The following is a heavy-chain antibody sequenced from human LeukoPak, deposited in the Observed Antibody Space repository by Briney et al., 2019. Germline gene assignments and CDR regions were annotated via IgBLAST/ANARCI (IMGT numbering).Heavy chain of an antibody. J-gene: IGHJ4*02. Sequence: GGSLRLSCAASGFTFSSYAMSWVRQAPGKGLEWVSAISGSGGSTYYADSVKGRFTISRDNSKNTLYPQMNSLRAEDTAVYYCAKDHYDFWSGYYIHFDYWGQGTLVTVSS. CDR1: GFTFSSYA. CDR3: AKDHYDFWSGYYIHFDY. V-gene: IGHV3-23*01. D-gene: IGHD3-3*01. CDR2: ISGSGGST.